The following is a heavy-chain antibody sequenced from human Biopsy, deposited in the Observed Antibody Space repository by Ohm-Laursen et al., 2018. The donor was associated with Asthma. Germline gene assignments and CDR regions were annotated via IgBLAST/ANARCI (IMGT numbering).Heavy chain of an antibody. CDR2: IKSVFGTK. CDR1: GGTLTTYV. Sequence: SVKVSCKSLGGTLTTYVIGWARQAPGQGIEWMGGIKSVFGTKTYPQKFQDRVTITADDSTSKVYMELSSLRSEDTAVYYCARKAGSCISRTCYSLDFWGQGTLVTVSS. D-gene: IGHD2-2*01. J-gene: IGHJ4*02. V-gene: IGHV1-69*13. CDR3: ARKAGSCISRTCYSLDF.